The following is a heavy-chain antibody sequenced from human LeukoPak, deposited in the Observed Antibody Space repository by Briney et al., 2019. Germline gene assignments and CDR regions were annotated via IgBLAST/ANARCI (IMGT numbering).Heavy chain of an antibody. D-gene: IGHD3-10*01. CDR2: ISTSGGTT. Sequence: GGSLRLSCAASGYTFSSYAMSWVRQAPGKGLEWVSAISTSGGTTYYADSVKGRFTISRDNSENTLYLQMNSLRAEDTAVYYCAKDAGGPFDYWGQGTLVTVSS. CDR1: GYTFSSYA. CDR3: AKDAGGPFDY. J-gene: IGHJ4*02. V-gene: IGHV3-23*01.